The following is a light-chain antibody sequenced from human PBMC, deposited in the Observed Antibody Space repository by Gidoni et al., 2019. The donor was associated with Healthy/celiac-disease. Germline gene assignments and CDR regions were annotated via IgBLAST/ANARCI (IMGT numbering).Light chain of an antibody. CDR1: SSNIGSNY. CDR3: AAWDDSLSAVV. Sequence: QSVLTQPPSASGTPGQRVTISCSGSSSNIGSNYVYWYQQLPGTAPKLLIYRNNQRPSGVPDRLSGSKSGTSASLAISGLRSEDEADYYCAAWDDSLSAVVFGGGTKLTVL. V-gene: IGLV1-47*01. CDR2: RNN. J-gene: IGLJ2*01.